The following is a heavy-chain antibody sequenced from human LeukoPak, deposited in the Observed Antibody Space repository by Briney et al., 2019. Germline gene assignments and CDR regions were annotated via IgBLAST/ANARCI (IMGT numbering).Heavy chain of an antibody. V-gene: IGHV4-59*12. CDR1: GGSISSYY. CDR3: ARGVSGYSSSWYPGHYYYYMDV. D-gene: IGHD6-13*01. J-gene: IGHJ6*03. CDR2: IYYSGST. Sequence: SETLSLTCTVSGGSISSYYWSWIRQPPGKGLEWIGYIYYSGSTNYNPSLKSRVTISVDTSKNQFSLKLSSVTAADTAVYYCARGVSGYSSSWYPGHYYYYMDVWGKGTTVTVSS.